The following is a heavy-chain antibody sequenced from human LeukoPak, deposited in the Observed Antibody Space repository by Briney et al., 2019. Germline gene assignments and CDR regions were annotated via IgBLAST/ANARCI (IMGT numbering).Heavy chain of an antibody. D-gene: IGHD3-16*01. J-gene: IGHJ4*02. V-gene: IGHV4-59*08. CDR3: ARRRGRTFYFDY. Sequence: PSETLSLTCTVPGGSISSYYWSWIRQPPGKGLEWIGYIYYSGSTNYNPSLKSRVTISVDTSKNQFSLRLSSVTAADTAVYYCARRRGRTFYFDYWGQGTLVTVSS. CDR2: IYYSGST. CDR1: GGSISSYY.